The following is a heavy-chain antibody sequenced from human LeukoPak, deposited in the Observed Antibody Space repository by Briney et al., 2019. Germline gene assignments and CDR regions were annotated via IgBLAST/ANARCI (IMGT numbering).Heavy chain of an antibody. D-gene: IGHD2-15*01. J-gene: IGHJ4*02. V-gene: IGHV1-8*03. Sequence: GASVKVSCKASGYTFTSYGISWVRQAPGQGLEWMGWMNPNSGTTGYAQKFQGRVTITRNTSISTAYMELSSLRSEDTAVYYCARGREVVVSATLPYDYWGQGTLVTVSS. CDR3: ARGREVVVSATLPYDY. CDR2: MNPNSGTT. CDR1: GYTFTSYG.